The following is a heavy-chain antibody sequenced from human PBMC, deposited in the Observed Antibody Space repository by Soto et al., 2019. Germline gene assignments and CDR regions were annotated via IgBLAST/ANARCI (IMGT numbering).Heavy chain of an antibody. CDR1: GFTFSSYA. V-gene: IGHV3-30-3*01. J-gene: IGHJ4*02. D-gene: IGHD1-26*01. Sequence: GGSLRLSCAASGFTFSSYAMHWVRQAPGKGLEWVAVISYDGSNKYYADYVKGRFTISRDNSKNKLYLQMNRQRAEDTAVYYCAVQGATFDYWGQGTLVTVSS. CDR2: ISYDGSNK. CDR3: AVQGATFDY.